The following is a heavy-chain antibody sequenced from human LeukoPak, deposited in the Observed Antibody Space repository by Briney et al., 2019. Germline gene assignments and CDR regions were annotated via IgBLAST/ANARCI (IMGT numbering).Heavy chain of an antibody. CDR3: AKWLGGWFLSSMYYFDY. Sequence: RSGGSLRLSCAASGFTFSVYSMNWARQAPGKGLEWVAVISYDGSNKYYADSVKGRFTISRDNSKNTLYLQMNSLRAEDTAVYYCAKWLGGWFLSSMYYFDYWGQGTLVTVSS. CDR2: ISYDGSNK. V-gene: IGHV3-30*18. CDR1: GFTFSVYS. D-gene: IGHD3-10*01. J-gene: IGHJ4*02.